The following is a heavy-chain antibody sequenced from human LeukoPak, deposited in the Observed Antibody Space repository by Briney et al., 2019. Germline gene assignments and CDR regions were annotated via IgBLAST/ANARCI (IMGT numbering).Heavy chain of an antibody. CDR3: AELGITMIGGV. CDR2: IHPTSINT. D-gene: IGHD3-10*02. CDR1: GFNFMQYG. Sequence: GGSLRLPCVGSGFNFMQYGMMWVRQAPGKGLEWVSTIHPTSINTHHADSVKGRFTISRDNAKNSLYLQMNSLRAEDTAVYYCAELGITMIGGVWGKGTTVTISS. V-gene: IGHV3-21*01. J-gene: IGHJ6*04.